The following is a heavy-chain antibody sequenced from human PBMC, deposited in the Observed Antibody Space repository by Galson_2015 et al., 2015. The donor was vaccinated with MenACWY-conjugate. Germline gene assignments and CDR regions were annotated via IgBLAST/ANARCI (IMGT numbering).Heavy chain of an antibody. CDR2: ISITNAI. V-gene: IGHV3-48*04. J-gene: IGHJ4*02. CDR1: GFTLSSYN. Sequence: SLRLSCAISGFTLSSYNMNWVRQAPGKGLEWVSYISITNAIYYADSVRGRFTISRDNAKNSLYLQMDSLRAEDTAVYYCARDSSWAFDYWGQGTLVTVSS. CDR3: ARDSSWAFDY. D-gene: IGHD6-13*01.